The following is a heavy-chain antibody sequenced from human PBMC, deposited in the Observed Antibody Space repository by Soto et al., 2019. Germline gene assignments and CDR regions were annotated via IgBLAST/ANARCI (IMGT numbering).Heavy chain of an antibody. J-gene: IGHJ4*02. CDR1: GDSISSGGFY. D-gene: IGHD3-22*01. CDR3: ARGYYYDSRAYGFDY. Sequence: QVQLQESGPGLVKPSQTLSLTCIVSGDSISSGGFYWSWVRQLPGKGLQWMGDIHYSGSTRYSPSLQSRVTISVDTSTPQFSLKLNSVTAADTAIYYCARGYYYDSRAYGFDYWGQGTLVTVSS. CDR2: IHYSGST. V-gene: IGHV4-31*03.